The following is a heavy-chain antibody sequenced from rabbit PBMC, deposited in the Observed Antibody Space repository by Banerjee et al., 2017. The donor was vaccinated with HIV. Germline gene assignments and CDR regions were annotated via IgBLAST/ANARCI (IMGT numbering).Heavy chain of an antibody. CDR3: ARDLAGVIGWNFGL. D-gene: IGHD4-1*01. CDR1: GFDFSAHW. V-gene: IGHV1S45*01. CDR2: IYTGDGTT. Sequence: QEQLKETGGGLVQPGGSLKLSCTASGFDFSAHWMGWVRQAPGKGLEWIGCIYTGDGTTYYASWVNGRFSISKTSSTTVTLQMTSLTAADTATYFCARDLAGVIGWNFGLWGPGTLVTVS. J-gene: IGHJ4*01.